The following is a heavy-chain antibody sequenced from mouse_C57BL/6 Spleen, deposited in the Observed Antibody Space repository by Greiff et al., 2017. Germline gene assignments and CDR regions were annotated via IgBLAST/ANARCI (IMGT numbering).Heavy chain of an antibody. V-gene: IGHV5-6*01. Sequence: EVQGVESGGDLVKPGGSLKLSCAASGFTFSSYGMSWVRQTPDKRLEWVATISSGGSYTYYPDSVKGRFTISRDNAKNTLYLQMSSVKSEDTAMYYCARHDYYAVDYWGQGTSVTVSS. CDR1: GFTFSSYG. CDR2: ISSGGSYT. CDR3: ARHDYYAVDY. J-gene: IGHJ4*01.